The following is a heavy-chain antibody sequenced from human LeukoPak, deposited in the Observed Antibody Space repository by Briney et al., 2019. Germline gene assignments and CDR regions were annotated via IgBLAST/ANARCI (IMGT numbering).Heavy chain of an antibody. D-gene: IGHD3-16*01. CDR2: ISSSSGYI. CDR1: GFTFSSYS. J-gene: IGHJ6*02. Sequence: GGSQRLSCAASGFTFSSYSMNWVRQAPGKGLEWVSSISSSSGYIYYADSVEGRFTISRDNAKNSLYLQMNSLRAEDTAVYYCARFWGTTSSQDVWGQGTTVTVSS. CDR3: ARFWGTTSSQDV. V-gene: IGHV3-21*01.